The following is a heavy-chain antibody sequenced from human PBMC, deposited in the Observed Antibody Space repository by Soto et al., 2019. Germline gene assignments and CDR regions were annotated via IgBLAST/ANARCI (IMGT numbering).Heavy chain of an antibody. V-gene: IGHV3-30*18. Sequence: ESGGGVVQPGRSLRLSCAASGFTFSSYGMHWVRQAPGKGLEWVAVISYDGSNKYYADSVKGRFTISRDNSKNTLYLQMNSLRAEDTAVYYCAKVGDYYDSSGYYYGMDVWGQGTTVTVSS. CDR3: AKVGDYYDSSGYYYGMDV. CDR1: GFTFSSYG. D-gene: IGHD3-22*01. CDR2: ISYDGSNK. J-gene: IGHJ6*02.